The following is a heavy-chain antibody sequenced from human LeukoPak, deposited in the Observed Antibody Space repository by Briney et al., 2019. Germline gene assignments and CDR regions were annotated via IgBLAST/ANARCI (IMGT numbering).Heavy chain of an antibody. D-gene: IGHD6-6*01. CDR2: IYYSGST. Sequence: SETLSLTCTVSGGSISSSSYYWGWIRQPPGKELEWIGSIYYSGSTYYNPSPKSRVTISVDTSKNQFSLKLSSVTAADTAVYYCARPLEYSSPRSAFDIWGQGTMVTVSS. CDR3: ARPLEYSSPRSAFDI. J-gene: IGHJ3*02. V-gene: IGHV4-39*07. CDR1: GGSISSSSYY.